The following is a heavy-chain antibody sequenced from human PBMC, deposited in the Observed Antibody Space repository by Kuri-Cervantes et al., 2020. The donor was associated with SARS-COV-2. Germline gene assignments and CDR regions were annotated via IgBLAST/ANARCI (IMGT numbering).Heavy chain of an antibody. V-gene: IGHV5-10-1*01. D-gene: IGHD6-19*01. CDR1: GYTFTSYG. CDR2: IDPSDSYT. Sequence: KVSCKASGYTFTSYGISWVRQMPGKGLEWMGRIDPSDSYTNYSPSFQGHVTLSADKSISTAYLQWRSLKASDTAICYCARHSNGWSSYFDYWGQGTLVTVSS. J-gene: IGHJ4*02. CDR3: ARHSNGWSSYFDY.